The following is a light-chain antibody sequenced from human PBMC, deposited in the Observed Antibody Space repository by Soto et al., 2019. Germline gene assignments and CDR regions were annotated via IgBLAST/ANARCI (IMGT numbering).Light chain of an antibody. CDR3: QQSYSAPPYT. CDR1: QTISSY. J-gene: IGKJ2*01. Sequence: DIQMTQSPSSLSASVGGRVTITCRASQTISSYLNWYQQIPGKAPKLLIYAASSLLSGVPSRFSGSGSGTDFTLTISSLQPEDFATYYCQQSYSAPPYTFGQGTKVDI. CDR2: AAS. V-gene: IGKV1-39*01.